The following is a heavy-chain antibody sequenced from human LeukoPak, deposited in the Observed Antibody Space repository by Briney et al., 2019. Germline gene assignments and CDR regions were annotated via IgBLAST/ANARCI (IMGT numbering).Heavy chain of an antibody. J-gene: IGHJ6*02. CDR2: MHYSGNT. D-gene: IGHD2/OR15-2a*01. CDR3: ASLIRQGLYAMDV. Sequence: WDTLSLTCTVSGGSISSYYWSWIPQSPGMGREWIGYMHYSGNTKYNSSLKSRVTISLDTSKNQFSLRLSSVTAADTAVYYCASLIRQGLYAMDVWGQGTMVTVSS. V-gene: IGHV4-59*01. CDR1: GGSISSYY.